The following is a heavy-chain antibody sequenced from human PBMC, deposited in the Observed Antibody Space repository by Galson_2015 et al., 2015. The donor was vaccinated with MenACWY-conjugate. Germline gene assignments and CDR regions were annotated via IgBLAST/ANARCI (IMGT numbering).Heavy chain of an antibody. Sequence: SLRLSCAASGFTFSSYSMNWVRQAPGKGLEWVSYISSSSSTIYYADSVKGRFTISRDNAKNSLYLQMNSLRAEDTAVYYCARDYYDFWSGFGYMDVWGKGTTVTVSS. V-gene: IGHV3-48*01. CDR1: GFTFSSYS. CDR2: ISSSSSTI. CDR3: ARDYYDFWSGFGYMDV. J-gene: IGHJ6*03. D-gene: IGHD3-3*01.